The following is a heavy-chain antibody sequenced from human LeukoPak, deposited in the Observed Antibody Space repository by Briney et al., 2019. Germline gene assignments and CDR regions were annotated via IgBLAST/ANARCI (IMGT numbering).Heavy chain of an antibody. V-gene: IGHV3-48*02. D-gene: IGHD1-26*01. Sequence: GGSLRLSCAASGFTLSSHSMNWVRQAPGKGLEWVSYISSSSRTTYYADSVKGRFTISRDNAKKSLYLQMNSLGDEDTAVYYCVTRYSPQDLDYWGQGTLVTVSS. CDR2: ISSSSRTT. CDR3: VTRYSPQDLDY. J-gene: IGHJ4*02. CDR1: GFTLSSHS.